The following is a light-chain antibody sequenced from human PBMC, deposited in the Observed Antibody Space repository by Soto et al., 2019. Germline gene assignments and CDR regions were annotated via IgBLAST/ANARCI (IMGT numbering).Light chain of an antibody. J-gene: IGKJ5*01. CDR1: QSVSSY. CDR3: QQTT. CDR2: DAS. Sequence: LIGSAANLSLSPEERATLSCRASQSVSSYLAWYQQKPGQAPRLLIYDASNRATGIPARFSGSGSGTDFTLPTSSLEPEDFAVYYCQQTTCVQGTRLEIK. V-gene: IGKV3-11*01.